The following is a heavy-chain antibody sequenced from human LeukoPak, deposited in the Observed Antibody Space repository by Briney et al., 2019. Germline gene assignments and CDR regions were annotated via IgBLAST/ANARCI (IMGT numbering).Heavy chain of an antibody. J-gene: IGHJ4*02. CDR3: TTDLTVAASGGFDY. D-gene: IGHD2-15*01. V-gene: IGHV1-24*01. CDR1: GHTPTELS. Sequence: SVKVSCKVSGHTPTELSMHWVPEAPGKGLEWMGGFDPEAGETVYAQTFQGRVTMTEDTSTDTVYMELSSLRSGDTATYYCTTDLTVAASGGFDYWGQGTLVTVSS. CDR2: FDPEAGET.